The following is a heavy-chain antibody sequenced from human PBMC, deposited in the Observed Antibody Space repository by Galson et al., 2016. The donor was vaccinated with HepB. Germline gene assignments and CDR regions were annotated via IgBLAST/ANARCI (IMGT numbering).Heavy chain of an antibody. Sequence: SLRLSCAASGFTFSTYSMYWVRQVPGKGLAWVSRINSDGTISNYADSVKGRFTISRDNAKNTLYLQMNSLRVDDTAIYYCGRDHSVVLTTAYNWFDPWGQGTLVTVSS. J-gene: IGHJ5*02. CDR2: INSDGTIS. CDR3: GRDHSVVLTTAYNWFDP. D-gene: IGHD4-23*01. V-gene: IGHV3-74*01. CDR1: GFTFSTYS.